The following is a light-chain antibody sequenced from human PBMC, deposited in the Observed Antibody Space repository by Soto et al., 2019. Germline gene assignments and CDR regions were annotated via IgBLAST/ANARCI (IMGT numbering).Light chain of an antibody. Sequence: DIQLTQSPSFLSASVGDRVTITCRASQGISSYLAWYQQKPGKAPKLLIYAASTLSGGVPSRFSGSGSGTEFTLTISSLQPEDFATYYCQQLNSYPRTFGQGTRLEIK. V-gene: IGKV1-9*01. J-gene: IGKJ5*01. CDR3: QQLNSYPRT. CDR2: AAS. CDR1: QGISSY.